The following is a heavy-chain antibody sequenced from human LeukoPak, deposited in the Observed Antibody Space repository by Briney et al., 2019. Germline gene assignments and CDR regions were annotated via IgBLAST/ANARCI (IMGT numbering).Heavy chain of an antibody. CDR2: ISDIGSI. CDR3: AGHHPRNTVDF. Sequence: SETLSLTCTVSGGSISNYYWSWIRQPPGKGLEWIAYISDIGSINYNPSLKSRVTISLETSKNQFSLKLSSVTAADTAVYYCAGHHPRNTVDFWGQGTLVTVSS. V-gene: IGHV4-59*08. CDR1: GGSISNYY. J-gene: IGHJ4*02. D-gene: IGHD2/OR15-2a*01.